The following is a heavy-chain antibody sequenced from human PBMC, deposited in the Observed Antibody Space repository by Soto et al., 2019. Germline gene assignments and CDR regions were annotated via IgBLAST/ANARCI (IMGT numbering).Heavy chain of an antibody. CDR2: IYYSGST. CDR3: ARAKPPPRCYFDY. CDR1: GGSISSGGYY. D-gene: IGHD5-12*01. J-gene: IGHJ4*02. V-gene: IGHV4-31*03. Sequence: SETLSLTCTVSGGSISSGGYYWSWIRQHPGKGLEWIGYIYYSGSTYYNPSLKSRVTISVDTSKNQFSLKLSSVTAADTAVYYCARAKPPPRCYFDYCGQGTLVTVSP.